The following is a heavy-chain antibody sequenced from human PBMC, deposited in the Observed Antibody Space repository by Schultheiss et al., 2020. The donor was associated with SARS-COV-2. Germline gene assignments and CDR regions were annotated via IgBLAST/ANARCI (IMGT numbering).Heavy chain of an antibody. Sequence: GSLRLSCTVSGGSISSYYWSWIRQPAGKVLEWIGRIYTSGSTNYNPSLKSRVTISVDTSKNQFSLKLSSVTAADTAVYYCARVHPGYYGMDVWGQGTTVTVSS. CDR2: IYTSGST. CDR3: ARVHPGYYGMDV. CDR1: GGSISSYY. V-gene: IGHV4-4*07. J-gene: IGHJ6*02.